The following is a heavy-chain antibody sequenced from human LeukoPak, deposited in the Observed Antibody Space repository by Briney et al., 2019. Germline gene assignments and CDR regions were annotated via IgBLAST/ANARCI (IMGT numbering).Heavy chain of an antibody. Sequence: ASVKVSRKASGYIFTGYYMHWVRQAPGQGLEWMGWINPNSGDTNYAQKLQGRVTMTTDTTISTAYMELSRLRSDGTAVYYCARVRYRLAETYIDYWGEGTLVTVSS. CDR1: GYIFTGYY. CDR3: ARVRYRLAETYIDY. CDR2: INPNSGDT. J-gene: IGHJ4*02. V-gene: IGHV1-2*02. D-gene: IGHD3-16*01.